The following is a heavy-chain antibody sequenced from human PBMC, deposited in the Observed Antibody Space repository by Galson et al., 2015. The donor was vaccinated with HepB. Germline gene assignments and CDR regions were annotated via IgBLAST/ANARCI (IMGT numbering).Heavy chain of an antibody. V-gene: IGHV4-30-4*01. CDR2: IYYSGST. D-gene: IGHD3-16*01. Sequence: TLSLTCTVSGGSISSGDYYWSWIRQPPGKGLEWIGYIYYSGSTYYNPSLKSRVTISVDTSKNQFSLKLSSVTAADTAVYYCARWTLRVGLEPKSFFDYWGQGTLVTVSS. CDR3: ARWTLRVGLEPKSFFDY. J-gene: IGHJ4*02. CDR1: GGSISSGDYY.